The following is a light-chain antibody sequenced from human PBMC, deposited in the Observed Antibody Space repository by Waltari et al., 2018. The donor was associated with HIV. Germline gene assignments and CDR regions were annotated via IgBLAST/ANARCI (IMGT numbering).Light chain of an antibody. CDR3: QQSYNSPWT. Sequence: DIQMTQSPSSLSASVGDRVTITCRASQSITSYLTWYQQKPGKAPNLLIYATSSLQSAVPSRFSGSGYGTDFTLTISSLQTEDSATYYCQQSYNSPWTFGQGTKVEI. CDR1: QSITSY. J-gene: IGKJ1*01. CDR2: ATS. V-gene: IGKV1-39*01.